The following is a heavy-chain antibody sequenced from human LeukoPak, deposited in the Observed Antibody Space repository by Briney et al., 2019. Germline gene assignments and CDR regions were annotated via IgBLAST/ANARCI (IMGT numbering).Heavy chain of an antibody. J-gene: IGHJ3*02. Sequence: GGSLRLSCAASGFTFSSYSMNWVRQAPGKGLEWVSSISSSSSYIYYADSVKGRFTISRDNAKNSLYLQMNSLRAEDTAVYYCAIVGATNGAFDIWGQGTMVTVSS. V-gene: IGHV3-21*01. CDR1: GFTFSSYS. CDR2: ISSSSSYI. CDR3: AIVGATNGAFDI. D-gene: IGHD1-26*01.